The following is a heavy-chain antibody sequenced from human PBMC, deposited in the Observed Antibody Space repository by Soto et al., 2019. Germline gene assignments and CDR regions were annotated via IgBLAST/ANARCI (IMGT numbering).Heavy chain of an antibody. D-gene: IGHD3-22*01. V-gene: IGHV4-34*01. CDR2: INHSGST. J-gene: IGHJ4*02. Sequence: SETLSLTCVVYGGSFSGYYCGWIRQPPGKGLEWIGEINHSGSTNYNPSLKSRVTISVDTSKNQFSLKLSSVTAADTAVYYCARSRITMIVVVRESYYFDYWGQGTLVTVS. CDR1: GGSFSGYY. CDR3: ARSRITMIVVVRESYYFDY.